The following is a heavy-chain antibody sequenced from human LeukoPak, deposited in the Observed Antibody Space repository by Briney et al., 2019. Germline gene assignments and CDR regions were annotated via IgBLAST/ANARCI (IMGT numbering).Heavy chain of an antibody. J-gene: IGHJ4*02. CDR1: GYTFTGYY. CDR2: INPNSGGT. Sequence: GASVKVSCKASGYTFTGYYMHWVRQAPGQGLDLMGWINPNSGGTNYAQKFQGRVNMTRDTSISTAYMELSRLRSDDTAVYYCAREGSLYHFDYWGQGTLVTVSS. CDR3: AREGSLYHFDY. V-gene: IGHV1-2*02. D-gene: IGHD2-15*01.